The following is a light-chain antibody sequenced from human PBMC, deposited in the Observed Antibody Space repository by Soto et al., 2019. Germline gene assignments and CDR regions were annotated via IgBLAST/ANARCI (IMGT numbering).Light chain of an antibody. CDR3: QQNGSSWT. J-gene: IGKJ1*01. CDR1: RSISTY. CDR2: EAL. V-gene: IGKV3-11*01. Sequence: PGERATLSCRASRSISTYLAWYQQKPGQAPRLRIYEALHRAIGIPASFSGSGSGTDFTLTISRLEPEDLEVYYCQQNGSSWTFGQGTKVEIK.